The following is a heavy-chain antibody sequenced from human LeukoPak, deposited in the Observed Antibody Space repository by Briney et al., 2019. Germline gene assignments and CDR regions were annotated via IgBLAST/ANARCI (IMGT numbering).Heavy chain of an antibody. CDR1: GFTFSSYS. CDR3: ARGGYDILTGYYTYFDY. Sequence: SGGSLRLSCAASGFTFSSYSMNWVRQAPGKGLEWDSYISSSSSTIYYADSVKGRFTISRDNAKNSLYLQMNSLRAEDTAVYYCARGGYDILTGYYTYFDYWGQGTLVTVSS. V-gene: IGHV3-48*01. J-gene: IGHJ4*02. CDR2: ISSSSSTI. D-gene: IGHD3-9*01.